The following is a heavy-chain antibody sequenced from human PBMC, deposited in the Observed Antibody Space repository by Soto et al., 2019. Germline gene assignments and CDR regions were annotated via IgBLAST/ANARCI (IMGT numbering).Heavy chain of an antibody. V-gene: IGHV1-69*05. D-gene: IGHD1-26*01. CDR1: GGTFSSYA. J-gene: IGHJ4*02. Sequence: ASVKVSCKASGGTFSSYAISWVRQAPGQGLEWMGGIIPIFGNTNYAQKFQERVTITRDMSTSTAYMELSSLRSEDTAVYYCAAQSGESSGSYSVWGQGTLVTVSS. CDR3: AAQSGESSGSYSV. CDR2: IIPIFGNT.